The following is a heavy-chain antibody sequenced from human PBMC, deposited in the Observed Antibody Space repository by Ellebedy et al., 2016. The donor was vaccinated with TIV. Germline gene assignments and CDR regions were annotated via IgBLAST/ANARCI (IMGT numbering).Heavy chain of an antibody. CDR3: AREGAYGDYAQVSFPFDP. V-gene: IGHV3-7*01. Sequence: GGSLRLSCAASGFSFRSYWMSWVRQAPGKGLEWVVSIRQDGNEKDYLDSVKGRFTISRGNGKNSLDLQMNSLRVEDSALYYCAREGAYGDYAQVSFPFDPWGQGTLVIVSS. J-gene: IGHJ5*02. CDR1: GFSFRSYW. D-gene: IGHD4-17*01. CDR2: IRQDGNEK.